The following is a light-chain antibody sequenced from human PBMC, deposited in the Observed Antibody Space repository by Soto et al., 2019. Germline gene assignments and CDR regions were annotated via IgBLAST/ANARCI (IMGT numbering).Light chain of an antibody. CDR1: SSSIGSNY. V-gene: IGLV1-47*02. J-gene: IGLJ3*02. Sequence: QSVLTQPPSASGTPGQRVTISCSGSSSSIGSNYVYWYQQLPRTAPKLLIYSDNQRPSGVPDRFSGSKSGTSVSLAISGLRSEDEADYYCAAWDDSLSGGVFGGGTKLTVL. CDR3: AAWDDSLSGGV. CDR2: SDN.